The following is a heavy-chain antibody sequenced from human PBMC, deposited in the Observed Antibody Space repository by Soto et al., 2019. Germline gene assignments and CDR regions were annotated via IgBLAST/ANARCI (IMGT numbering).Heavy chain of an antibody. J-gene: IGHJ6*02. V-gene: IGHV3-66*01. CDR1: GFTVSSNY. D-gene: IGHD6-13*01. Sequence: EVQLVESGGGLVQPGGSLRLSCAASGFTVSSNYMSWVRQAPGKGLEWVSVIYSGGSTYYADSVKGRFTISRDNSNNTLYLQMNSLRAEDTAVYYCAREPGIAAACTIYSYGMYVWGQGTTVTVSS. CDR2: IYSGGST. CDR3: AREPGIAAACTIYSYGMYV.